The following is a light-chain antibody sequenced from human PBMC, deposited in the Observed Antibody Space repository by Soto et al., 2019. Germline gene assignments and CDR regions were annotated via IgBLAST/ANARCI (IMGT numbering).Light chain of an antibody. CDR2: DVT. CDR3: SSYTTINTVVL. Sequence: QSALTQPASVSGSPGQSITISCTGTTSDIGAYNYVSWYQHHPGKSPKLLIYDVTDRPSGVSDRFSGSKSGNTASLTISGLQAEEDADYFCSSYTTINTVVLFGVGTKVTVL. CDR1: TSDIGAYNY. V-gene: IGLV2-14*03. J-gene: IGLJ2*01.